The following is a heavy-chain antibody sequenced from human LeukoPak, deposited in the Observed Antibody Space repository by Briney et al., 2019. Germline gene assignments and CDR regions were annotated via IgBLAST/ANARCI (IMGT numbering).Heavy chain of an antibody. CDR2: IYYSGST. D-gene: IGHD6-13*01. CDR1: GGSISGYY. V-gene: IGHV4-59*01. J-gene: IGHJ4*02. Sequence: PSETLSLTCTVSGGSISGYYWSWIRQPPGKGLEWLGYIYYSGSTNYNPSLKSRVTISVDTSKNQFSLKLSAVTAADTAVYYCARVEYSNTWYFFDYWGQGTLVTVSS. CDR3: ARVEYSNTWYFFDY.